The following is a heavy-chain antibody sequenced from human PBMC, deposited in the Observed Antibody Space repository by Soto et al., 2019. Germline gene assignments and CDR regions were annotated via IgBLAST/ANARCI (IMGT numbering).Heavy chain of an antibody. J-gene: IGHJ6*02. CDR2: VYPGDSNT. CDR3: ARAPTIGTVWGRDYSSFSHV. CDR1: GYRFTTYW. V-gene: IGHV5-51*01. Sequence: GGSLKISCKASGYRFTTYWIACVRQMPGRGLEWMGSVYPGDSNTKYGPSFQGRLTTSADWSSNTAYLQWRSPEATATAKNLCARAPTIGTVWGRDYSSFSHVWGPAATVPVS. D-gene: IGHD3-16*01.